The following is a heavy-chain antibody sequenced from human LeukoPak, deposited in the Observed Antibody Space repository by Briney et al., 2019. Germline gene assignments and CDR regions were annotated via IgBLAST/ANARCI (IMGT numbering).Heavy chain of an antibody. V-gene: IGHV3-48*01. CDR1: GFTFSSYS. Sequence: PGGSLRLSCAASGFTFSSYSMNWVRQAPGKGLEWVSYISSSSSTIYYADSVKGRFTISRDNAKNSLYLQMNSLRAEDTAVYYCARVVYYDFWSGPYYFDYWGQGTLVTVSS. J-gene: IGHJ4*02. CDR2: ISSSSSTI. D-gene: IGHD3-3*01. CDR3: ARVVYYDFWSGPYYFDY.